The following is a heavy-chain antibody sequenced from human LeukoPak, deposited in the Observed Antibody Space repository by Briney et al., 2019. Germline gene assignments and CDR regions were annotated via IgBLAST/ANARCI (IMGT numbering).Heavy chain of an antibody. CDR1: GDSISSYY. CDR2: IYTSGST. V-gene: IGHV4-4*07. J-gene: IGHJ4*02. D-gene: IGHD3-10*01. CDR3: ARVRLLWFGELPQYYFDY. Sequence: SETLSLTCTVSGDSISSYYWSWIRQPAGKGLEWIGRIYTSGSTNYNPSLKSRVTMSVDTSKNQFSLKLSSVTAADTAVYYCARVRLLWFGELPQYYFDYWGQGTLVTVSS.